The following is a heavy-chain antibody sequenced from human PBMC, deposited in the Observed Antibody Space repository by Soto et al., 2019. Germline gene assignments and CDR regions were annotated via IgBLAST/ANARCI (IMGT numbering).Heavy chain of an antibody. Sequence: EVQLVESGGGLVKPGGSLRLSCAASGFTFSSYSMNWVRQAPGKGLEWVSSISSSSSYIYYADSVKGRFTISRDNAKNSLYLQMNSLRAEDTDVYYCARDLSRAQQQPSPGQIDYWGQGTLVTVSS. J-gene: IGHJ4*02. CDR1: GFTFSSYS. D-gene: IGHD6-13*01. CDR2: ISSSSSYI. V-gene: IGHV3-21*01. CDR3: ARDLSRAQQQPSPGQIDY.